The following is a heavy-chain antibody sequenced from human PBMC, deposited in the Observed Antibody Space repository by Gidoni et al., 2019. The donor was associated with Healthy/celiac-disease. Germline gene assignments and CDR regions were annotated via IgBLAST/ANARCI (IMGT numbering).Heavy chain of an antibody. D-gene: IGHD2-8*01. Sequence: QVQLQESGPGLVKPSETLSLTCTVSGGSINTYYWSWIRQPPGKGLEWIGYIYYSGSTNYNPSLKSRVTISVDTSKNQFSLKLSSVTAADTAVYYCARVARSEWDYYYYYMDVWGKGTTVTVSS. V-gene: IGHV4-59*01. CDR3: ARVARSEWDYYYYYMDV. CDR1: GGSINTYY. CDR2: IYYSGST. J-gene: IGHJ6*03.